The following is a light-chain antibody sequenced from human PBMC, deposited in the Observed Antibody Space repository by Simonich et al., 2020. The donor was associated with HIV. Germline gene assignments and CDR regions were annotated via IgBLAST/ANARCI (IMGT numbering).Light chain of an antibody. V-gene: IGKV3D-15*01. Sequence: EIVMTQSPAPLSVSPGKRATTSCRARQSVSSNLAWYQQKPGLAPRLLIYDASSRATGIPDRFSGSGSGTDFTLTISRLEPEDFASYYCQQFNSKPYTFGLGTKLEIK. CDR2: DAS. J-gene: IGKJ2*01. CDR1: QSVSSN. CDR3: QQFNSKPYT.